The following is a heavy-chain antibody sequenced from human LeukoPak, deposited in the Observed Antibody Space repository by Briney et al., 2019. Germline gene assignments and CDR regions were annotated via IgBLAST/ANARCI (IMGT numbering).Heavy chain of an antibody. V-gene: IGHV4-39*07. J-gene: IGHJ4*02. CDR1: GDSISSSSYH. CDR3: ARFNSGSYQHYFDY. CDR2: IYYSGST. D-gene: IGHD1-26*01. Sequence: SETLSLTCTVSGDSISSSSYHWGWVRQPPGKGLEWIGSIYYSGSTYNNPSLKSRVTISVDTSKNQFSLKLSSVTAADTAVYYCARFNSGSYQHYFDYWGQGTLVTASS.